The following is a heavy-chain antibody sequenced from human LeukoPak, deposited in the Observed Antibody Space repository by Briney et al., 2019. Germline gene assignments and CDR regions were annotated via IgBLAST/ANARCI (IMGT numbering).Heavy chain of an antibody. J-gene: IGHJ6*03. Sequence: ASVTVSCKASGGTFSSYDISWVRQAPGQGLEGMGGIMPMFGKTNYAQKLQGRVTTTADKATSTAYREVSSLRSEDTAVYYCARVGTMVRGFGSPYYYYYMDVWGKGTTVTISS. D-gene: IGHD3-10*01. CDR3: ARVGTMVRGFGSPYYYYYMDV. CDR1: GGTFSSYD. V-gene: IGHV1-69*06. CDR2: IMPMFGKT.